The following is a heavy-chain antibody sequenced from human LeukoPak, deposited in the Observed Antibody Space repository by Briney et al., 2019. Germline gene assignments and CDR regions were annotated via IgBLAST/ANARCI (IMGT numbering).Heavy chain of an antibody. CDR3: VKDRSGYDYFDF. J-gene: IGHJ4*02. V-gene: IGHV3-64D*09. Sequence: GGSLRLSCSASGFTFSRYDMHWVRQAPGKGLEYVSAISSNGGSTYYADSVKGRFTISRDNSQNTLYLQMSSLRAEDTAVYYCVKDRSGYDYFDFWGQGTLVTVSS. CDR1: GFTFSRYD. CDR2: ISSNGGST. D-gene: IGHD5-12*01.